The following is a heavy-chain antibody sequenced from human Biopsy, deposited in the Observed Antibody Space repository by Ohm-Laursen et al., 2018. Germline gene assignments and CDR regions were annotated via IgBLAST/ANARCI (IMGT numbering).Heavy chain of an antibody. CDR2: ISVKTGNT. Sequence: ASVKVSCKASGYTFTGYYMHWVRQAPGQGLEWLGWISVKTGNTNYTQKLQGRVTMTTDTSTNTAYMELRSLRSDDTALYYCAREGTSVTFFGKISDYYFDFWGPGTVVTVSS. D-gene: IGHD3-3*01. CDR3: AREGTSVTFFGKISDYYFDF. V-gene: IGHV1-18*04. J-gene: IGHJ4*02. CDR1: GYTFTGYY.